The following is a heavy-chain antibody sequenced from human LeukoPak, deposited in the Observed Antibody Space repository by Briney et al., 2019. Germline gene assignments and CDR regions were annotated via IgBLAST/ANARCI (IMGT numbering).Heavy chain of an antibody. CDR2: INHSGST. Sequence: PSETLSLTCAVYGGSFSGYYWSWIRQPPGRGLEWIGEINHSGSTNYNPSLKSRVTISVDTSKNQFSLKLSSVTAADTAVYYCAKRYSSSWAFFDYWGQGTLVTVSS. J-gene: IGHJ4*02. CDR3: AKRYSSSWAFFDY. D-gene: IGHD6-13*01. CDR1: GGSFSGYY. V-gene: IGHV4-34*01.